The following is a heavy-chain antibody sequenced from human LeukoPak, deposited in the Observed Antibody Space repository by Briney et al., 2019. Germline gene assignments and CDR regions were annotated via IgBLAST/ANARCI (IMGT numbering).Heavy chain of an antibody. D-gene: IGHD2-2*01. CDR1: GYSLTELS. CDR2: FDLEDGKT. J-gene: IGHJ4*02. CDR3: AMGDPYQLLEE. Sequence: ASVKVSCKVSGYSLTELSKYWVRQAPGKGPEWMGGFDLEDGKTIYAQKFEGRLTMTEDTSSDTAYMELSSLRSDDTAVYYCAMGDPYQLLEEWDQGTLVTVSS. V-gene: IGHV1-24*01.